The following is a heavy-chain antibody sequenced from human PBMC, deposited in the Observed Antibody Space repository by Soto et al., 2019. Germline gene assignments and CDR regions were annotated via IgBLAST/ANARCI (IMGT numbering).Heavy chain of an antibody. CDR1: SGSISTANW. D-gene: IGHD2-21*02. J-gene: IGHJ4*02. Sequence: QVPLQESGPRLVRPSGTLSLTCTVSSGSISTANWWSWVRQPPGRGLEWIGGIYHSGSTNYNLSRRSRVTLSVDKSKSQFSLRLSSVPAADTAMYYCARRGGGVVLTATTPFDYWGQGTLVTVSS. V-gene: IGHV4-4*02. CDR2: IYHSGST. CDR3: ARRGGGVVLTATTPFDY.